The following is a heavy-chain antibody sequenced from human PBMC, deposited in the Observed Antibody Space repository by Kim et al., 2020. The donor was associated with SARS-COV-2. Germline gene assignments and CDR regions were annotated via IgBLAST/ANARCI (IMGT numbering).Heavy chain of an antibody. CDR3: ARVYSGSYYPTFDY. D-gene: IGHD1-26*01. J-gene: IGHJ4*02. Sequence: YSQKFQGRVTITRDTSASTAYMELSSLGSEDTAVYYCARVYSGSYYPTFDYWGQGTLVTVSS. V-gene: IGHV1-3*01.